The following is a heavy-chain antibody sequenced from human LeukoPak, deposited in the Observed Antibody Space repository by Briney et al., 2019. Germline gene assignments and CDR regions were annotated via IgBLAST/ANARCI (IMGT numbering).Heavy chain of an antibody. CDR2: ISGSGATT. CDR1: GFTFSSFA. Sequence: PGGSLRLSCAASGFTFSSFAMTWVRQAPGKGLEWVSTISGSGATTYYADSVKGRFTISRDNSKNTLYLQMNSLRAEDTAVYYCAREVANFDYWGQGTLVTVSS. V-gene: IGHV3-23*01. D-gene: IGHD5-12*01. J-gene: IGHJ4*02. CDR3: AREVANFDY.